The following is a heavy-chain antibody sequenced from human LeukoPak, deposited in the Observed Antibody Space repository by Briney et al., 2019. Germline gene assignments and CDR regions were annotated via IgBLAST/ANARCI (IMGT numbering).Heavy chain of an antibody. CDR1: GFTFSSYA. Sequence: PGGSLRLSCAASGFTFSSYAMSWVRQVPGKGLEWVSAISGSGGSTYYAVSVQGRFTISRDNSKNTLYLQMNSLRAEDTAVYYCAKDTAMVLFDYWGQGTLVTVSS. D-gene: IGHD5-18*01. V-gene: IGHV3-23*01. J-gene: IGHJ4*02. CDR3: AKDTAMVLFDY. CDR2: ISGSGGST.